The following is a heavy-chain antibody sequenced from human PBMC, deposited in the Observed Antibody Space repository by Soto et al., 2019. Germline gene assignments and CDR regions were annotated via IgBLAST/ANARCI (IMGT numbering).Heavy chain of an antibody. Sequence: GGSLRLSCAASGFIFENFGMSWVRQAPGKGLEWISSISGSGFKKYYADSVKGRFTISRDDSKSTVYLELNNLSAEDTAVYHCAKNQGVELVPLATVDWFDPWGQGSVVTVSS. CDR2: ISGSGFKK. CDR1: GFIFENFG. CDR3: AKNQGVELVPLATVDWFDP. J-gene: IGHJ5*02. D-gene: IGHD1-26*01. V-gene: IGHV3-23*01.